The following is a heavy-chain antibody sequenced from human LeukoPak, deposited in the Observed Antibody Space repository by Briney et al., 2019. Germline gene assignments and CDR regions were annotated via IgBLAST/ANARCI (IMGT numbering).Heavy chain of an antibody. CDR1: GFTFSSYA. Sequence: AGGSLRLSCAASGFTFSSYAMHWVRQAPGKGLEWVANIKQDGSEKSYVESVRGRFTISRDNAKNSLYLQLNSRRAEDTALYYCARDNPPDYWGQGTLVTVSS. J-gene: IGHJ4*02. CDR2: IKQDGSEK. CDR3: ARDNPPDY. V-gene: IGHV3-7*03.